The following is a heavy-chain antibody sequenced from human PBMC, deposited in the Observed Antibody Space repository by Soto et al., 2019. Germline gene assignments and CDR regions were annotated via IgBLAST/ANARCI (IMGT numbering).Heavy chain of an antibody. Sequence: QVQLVESGGGVVQPGRSLRLSCAASGFTFSSYAMHWVRQAPGKGLEWVAVISYDGSNKYYADSVKGRFTISRDNSKNTLYLQMNSRRAEDTAVYYCARPHTHYYDSSGGADYLYQGTLVTVSS. CDR2: ISYDGSNK. D-gene: IGHD3-22*01. V-gene: IGHV3-30-3*01. J-gene: IGHJ4*02. CDR1: GFTFSSYA. CDR3: ARPHTHYYDSSGGADY.